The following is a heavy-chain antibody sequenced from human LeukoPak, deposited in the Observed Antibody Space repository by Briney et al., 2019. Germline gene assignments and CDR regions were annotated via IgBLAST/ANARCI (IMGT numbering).Heavy chain of an antibody. Sequence: GGSLRLSCAASGFTFDDYAMHWVRQAPGKGLEWVSLISWDGGSTYYADSVKGRFTISRDNSKNSLYLQMNSLRAEDTALYYCAKDRLAKRDCSSTSCYNIDYWGQGTLVTVSS. V-gene: IGHV3-43D*04. J-gene: IGHJ4*02. CDR2: ISWDGGST. CDR1: GFTFDDYA. D-gene: IGHD2-2*01. CDR3: AKDRLAKRDCSSTSCYNIDY.